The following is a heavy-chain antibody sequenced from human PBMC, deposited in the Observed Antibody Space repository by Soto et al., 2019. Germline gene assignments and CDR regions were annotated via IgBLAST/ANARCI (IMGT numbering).Heavy chain of an antibody. J-gene: IGHJ4*02. D-gene: IGHD3-22*01. CDR1: GYRFNSYG. CDR2: ISAYNHNT. CDR3: ARDNPLPANHYARRGNYSPLDF. V-gene: IGHV1-18*01. Sequence: QVQLVQSGAEVKKPGASVKVSCKASGYRFNSYGISWVRQAPGQGLEWMGWISAYNHNTKYAQKFRGRVTMTTDTPTSTAYFALRSLRSDDTAVYYCARDNPLPANHYARRGNYSPLDFWGQGTLVTVLS.